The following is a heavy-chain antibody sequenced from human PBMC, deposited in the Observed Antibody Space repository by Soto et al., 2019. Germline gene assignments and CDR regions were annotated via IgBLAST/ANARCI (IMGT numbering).Heavy chain of an antibody. D-gene: IGHD2-2*02. J-gene: IGHJ4*02. V-gene: IGHV3-23*01. Sequence: EVQLLDSGGGLVQPGGSLRLSCTASGFTFSDYAMSWVRQPPGKGLGWVSVISAGGSTYYADSVKGRFTVSRANSKNTLYLQMNSLRAEDTAVYYCANVPIWCSSTSCYTEGFDYWCQGTLVTVSS. CDR2: ISAGGST. CDR3: ANVPIWCSSTSCYTEGFDY. CDR1: GFTFSDYA.